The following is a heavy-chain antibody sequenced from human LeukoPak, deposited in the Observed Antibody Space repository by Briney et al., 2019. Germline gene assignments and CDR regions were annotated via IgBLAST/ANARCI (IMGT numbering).Heavy chain of an antibody. CDR1: GSSILSGYY. Sequence: SETLSLTCAVSGSSILSGYYWGWIRQPPEKGLEWIGSIDHSGSTYYNPSLRTRVTMSVDTSNNELSLKAYSVTAADTAIYYCARGGDNYDILTQWGQGTLVTVSS. J-gene: IGHJ4*02. D-gene: IGHD3-9*01. V-gene: IGHV4-38-2*01. CDR2: IDHSGST. CDR3: ARGGDNYDILTQ.